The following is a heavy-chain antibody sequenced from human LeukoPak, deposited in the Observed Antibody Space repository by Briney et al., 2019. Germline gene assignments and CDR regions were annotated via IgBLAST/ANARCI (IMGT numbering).Heavy chain of an antibody. D-gene: IGHD6-19*01. CDR2: IYYSGST. V-gene: IGHV4-39*07. J-gene: IGHJ4*02. CDR3: ARDMAVAGPSDY. CDR1: GGSISSSSYY. Sequence: SETLSLTCTVSGGSISSSSYYWGWIRQPPGKGLEWIGSIYYSGSTYYNPSLKSRVTISVDTSKNQFSLKLSSVTAADTAVYYCARDMAVAGPSDYWGQGTLVTVSS.